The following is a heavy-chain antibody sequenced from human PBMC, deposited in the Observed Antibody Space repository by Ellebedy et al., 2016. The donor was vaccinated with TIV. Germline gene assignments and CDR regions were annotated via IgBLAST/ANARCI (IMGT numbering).Heavy chain of an antibody. Sequence: GESLKISCEASRFTFSTYSMNWVRQAPGKGLEWISYIGSRSGIFRYADSVKGRFTISRDNAKNSLYLQVDSLRDEDTAVYYCARGGGSGTYYSFDYWGQGTLVTVSS. CDR1: RFTFSTYS. CDR3: ARGGGSGTYYSFDY. D-gene: IGHD3-10*01. V-gene: IGHV3-48*02. J-gene: IGHJ4*02. CDR2: IGSRSGIF.